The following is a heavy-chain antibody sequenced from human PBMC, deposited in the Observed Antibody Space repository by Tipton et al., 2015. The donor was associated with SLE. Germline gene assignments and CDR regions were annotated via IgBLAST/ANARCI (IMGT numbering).Heavy chain of an antibody. Sequence: TLSLTCTVSGGSISSSTYYWGWIRQPPGKGLEWIGSIYYSGSTYYNPSLKSRVTISVDTSKHQFSLKLNSVTAADTAVYYCARRHYSGPFDSWGQGTLVTVSS. CDR2: IYYSGST. V-gene: IGHV4-39*07. CDR3: ARRHYSGPFDS. CDR1: GGSISSSTYY. J-gene: IGHJ4*02. D-gene: IGHD5-12*01.